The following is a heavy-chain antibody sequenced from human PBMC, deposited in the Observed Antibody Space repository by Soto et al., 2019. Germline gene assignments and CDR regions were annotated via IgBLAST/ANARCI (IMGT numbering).Heavy chain of an antibody. J-gene: IGHJ4*02. CDR3: ARGPGDGRISY. CDR1: GVSISSDC. Sequence: SEILSLTCTVSGVSISSDCWTWIRQSPGKGLEWIAYTSHTGTTDYNPSLKSRVTISLDTSKNQFSLKLSSVTAADTAVYYCARGPGDGRISYWGQGTLVTVSS. V-gene: IGHV4-59*08. D-gene: IGHD1-26*01. CDR2: TSHTGTT.